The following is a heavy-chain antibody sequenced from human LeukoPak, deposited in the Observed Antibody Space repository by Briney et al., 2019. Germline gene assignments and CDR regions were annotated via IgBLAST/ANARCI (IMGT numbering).Heavy chain of an antibody. Sequence: ASVKVSCKASGGTFSSYAISWVRQAPGQGLGWMGRIIPILGIANYAQKFQGRVTITADKSTSTAYMELSSLRSEDTAVYYCARSFSGYDQFSQPDDYWGQGTLVTVSS. J-gene: IGHJ4*02. V-gene: IGHV1-69*04. CDR2: IIPILGIA. CDR1: GGTFSSYA. CDR3: ARSFSGYDQFSQPDDY. D-gene: IGHD5-12*01.